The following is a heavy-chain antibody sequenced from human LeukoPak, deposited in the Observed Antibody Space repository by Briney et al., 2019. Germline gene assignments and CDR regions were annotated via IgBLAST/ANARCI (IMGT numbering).Heavy chain of an antibody. CDR1: GFTFSSYV. V-gene: IGHV3-23*01. J-gene: IGHJ3*01. CDR3: AKDIVS. Sequence: PGGSLRLSCAASGFTFSSYVMNWVRQAPGKGLEWVSSISNSGGATHYADSVKGRFTISRDNSKNTPYLQMNTLRVEDTAVYYCAKDIVSWGQGTMVTVSS. D-gene: IGHD2-15*01. CDR2: ISNSGGAT.